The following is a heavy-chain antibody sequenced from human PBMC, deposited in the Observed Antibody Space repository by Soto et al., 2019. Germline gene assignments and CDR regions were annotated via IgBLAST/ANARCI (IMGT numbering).Heavy chain of an antibody. J-gene: IGHJ4*02. CDR2: ITPIFGTA. CDR1: GGTFSSYA. D-gene: IGHD5-18*01. V-gene: IGHV1-69*01. CDR3: ARDHVADSYGSSGWGY. Sequence: QVQLVQSGAEVKKPGSSVKVSCKASGGTFSSYAISWVRQAPGQGLEWMGGITPIFGTANYAQKFQGRVTITADESTSTAYMELSSLRSEDTAVYYCARDHVADSYGSSGWGYWGQGTLVTVSS.